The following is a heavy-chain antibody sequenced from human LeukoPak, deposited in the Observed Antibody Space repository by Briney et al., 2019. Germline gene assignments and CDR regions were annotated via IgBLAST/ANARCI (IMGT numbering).Heavy chain of an antibody. CDR2: MYSGGTT. D-gene: IGHD6-13*01. CDR1: DGSINGYY. J-gene: IGHJ3*02. CDR3: ARHSGHSSTNDAFDI. V-gene: IGHV4-59*01. Sequence: SETLSLTCTVSDGSINGYYWSWIRQPPGKGLDWIGYMYSGGTTNYSPSLKSRVTISEDMSKNQFSLKLTSVTTADTAVYYCARHSGHSSTNDAFDIWGQGTMVIVSS.